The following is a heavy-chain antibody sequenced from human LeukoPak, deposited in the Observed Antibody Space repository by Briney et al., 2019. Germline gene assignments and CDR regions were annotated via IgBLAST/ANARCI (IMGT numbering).Heavy chain of an antibody. CDR2: IYYTGNT. Sequence: SETLSLTCTVSGGSISNSFWSWIRQPPGKGLEWIAYIYYTGNTKYNPSLKSRVTISVDTSKNQFSLRLSSVTAADTAVYYCARDSGSSPTFDYWGQGTLVTVSS. J-gene: IGHJ4*02. V-gene: IGHV4-59*01. CDR1: GGSISNSF. D-gene: IGHD1-26*01. CDR3: ARDSGSSPTFDY.